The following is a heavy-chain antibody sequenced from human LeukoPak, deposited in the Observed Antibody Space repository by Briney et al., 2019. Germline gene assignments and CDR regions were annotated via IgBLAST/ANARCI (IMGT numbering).Heavy chain of an antibody. CDR2: ISTSSSYI. Sequence: GGSLRLSCAASGFTFSRHNMNWVRQAPGKGLEWVSSISTSSSYIYYADSVKGRFTISRDNAKNSLYLQMNSLRPEDTAVYYCARDVVVVVATDSNFDYWGQGALVTVSS. CDR1: GFTFSRHN. J-gene: IGHJ4*02. D-gene: IGHD2-15*01. V-gene: IGHV3-21*01. CDR3: ARDVVVVVATDSNFDY.